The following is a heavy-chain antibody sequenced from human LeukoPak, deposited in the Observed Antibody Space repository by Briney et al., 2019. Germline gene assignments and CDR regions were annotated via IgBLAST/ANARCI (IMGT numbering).Heavy chain of an antibody. V-gene: IGHV1-46*01. Sequence: AASVKVSCKASGYTFTSYYMHWVRQAPGQGLEWMGITNPSGGSTSYAQKFQGRVTMTRDTSTSTVYMELSSLRSEDTAVYYCARDRGITIFGVYYGMDVWGQGTTVTVSS. CDR2: TNPSGGST. J-gene: IGHJ6*02. CDR3: ARDRGITIFGVYYGMDV. D-gene: IGHD3-3*01. CDR1: GYTFTSYY.